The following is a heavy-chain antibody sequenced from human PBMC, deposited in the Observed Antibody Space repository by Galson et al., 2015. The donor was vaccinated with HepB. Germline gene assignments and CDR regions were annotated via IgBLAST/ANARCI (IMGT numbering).Heavy chain of an antibody. Sequence: SLRLSCAASGFTFITYAMSWVRQVPGKGLEWVSSISDSGETTYYADSVKGRFTISRDNSKNTVYLQLNSLRVEDTAVYYCVKDWRGDTCDATCLGNWGQGTLVTVSS. V-gene: IGHV3-23*01. CDR3: VKDWRGDTCDATCLGN. CDR1: GFTFITYA. CDR2: ISDSGETT. D-gene: IGHD2-15*01. J-gene: IGHJ4*02.